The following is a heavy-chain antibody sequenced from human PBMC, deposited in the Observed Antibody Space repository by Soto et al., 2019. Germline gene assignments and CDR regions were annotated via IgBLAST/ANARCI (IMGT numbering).Heavy chain of an antibody. CDR3: ARDLETTVTTYGMDV. CDR2: IIPILGIA. D-gene: IGHD4-17*01. CDR1: GGTFSSYT. J-gene: IGHJ6*02. V-gene: IGHV1-69*08. Sequence: QVQLVQSGAEVKKPGSSVKVSCKASGGTFSSYTISWVRQAPGQGLEWMGRIIPILGIANYAQKFQGRVTITADKSTSTAYMELSSLRSEDTAVYYCARDLETTVTTYGMDVRGQGTTVTVSS.